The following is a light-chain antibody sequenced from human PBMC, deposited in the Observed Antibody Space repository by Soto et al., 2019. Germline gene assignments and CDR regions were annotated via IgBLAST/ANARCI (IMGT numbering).Light chain of an antibody. CDR1: SGHSSYA. CDR3: QTWGTGFLV. J-gene: IGLJ1*01. CDR2: LNSDGSH. V-gene: IGLV4-69*01. Sequence: QPVLTQSPSASASLGASVKLTCTLSSGHSSYAIAWHPQQPEKGPRYLMKLNSDGSHSKGDAIPDRFSGSSSGAERYLTISRRQSEDEADYYCQTWGTGFLVFGTGTKLTVL.